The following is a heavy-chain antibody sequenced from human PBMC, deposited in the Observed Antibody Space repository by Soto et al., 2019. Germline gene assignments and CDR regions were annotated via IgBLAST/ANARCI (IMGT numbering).Heavy chain of an antibody. CDR1: GGSISSSYFY. CDR3: AVVDSTGDWFDP. CDR2: MYYSGTT. D-gene: IGHD3-22*01. Sequence: PSVTLSVTCSVAGGSISSSYFYWGWIHQPPGKGLDFIGSMYYSGTTYYNPSLKNRITISVDTSKNQFSLKLISVTAADTAVYYCAVVDSTGDWFDPWGQGALVTVS. V-gene: IGHV4-39*01. J-gene: IGHJ5*02.